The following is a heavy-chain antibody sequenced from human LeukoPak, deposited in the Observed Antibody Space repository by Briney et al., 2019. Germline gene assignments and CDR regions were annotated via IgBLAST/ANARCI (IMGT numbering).Heavy chain of an antibody. Sequence: SETLSLTCTVSGDSFIGSYWSWIRQAPGKGLEWIGYIYYSGSTNYNPSLKSRVTISVDTSKNQFSLKLSSVTAADTAVYYCASMVRGAALDYWGQGTLVTVSS. CDR2: IYYSGST. D-gene: IGHD3-10*01. CDR3: ASMVRGAALDY. CDR1: GDSFIGSY. V-gene: IGHV4-59*08. J-gene: IGHJ4*02.